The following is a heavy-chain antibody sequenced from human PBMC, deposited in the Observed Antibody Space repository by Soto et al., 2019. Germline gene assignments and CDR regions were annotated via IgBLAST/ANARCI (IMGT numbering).Heavy chain of an antibody. D-gene: IGHD3-3*01. CDR3: AGCRDFWSGYCNWFDP. CDR1: DGSIRGGDYY. J-gene: IGHJ5*02. Sequence: PSETLCVTCTLADGSIRGGDYYWSWNRQPPGKGLEWIGYIYYSGSTYYNPSLKSRVTISVDTSKNQISLKLSSVTAADTAVYYCAGCRDFWSGYCNWFDPWGQGTLVTVSS. CDR2: IYYSGST. V-gene: IGHV4-30-4*01.